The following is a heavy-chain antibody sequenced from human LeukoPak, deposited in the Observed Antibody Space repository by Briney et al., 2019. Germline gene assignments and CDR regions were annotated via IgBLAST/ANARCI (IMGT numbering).Heavy chain of an antibody. V-gene: IGHV1-8*01. CDR2: MNPNSGNT. CDR1: GYTFTSYD. Sequence: ASVKVSCKSSGYTFTSYDINWVRQATGQGLEWMGWMNPNSGNTGYAQKSQGRVTMTGNTSISTPYMAQSSLSSEDTAVYYCARGRGGYCSGGSCYSRDSGEDYWGQGTLVTVSS. J-gene: IGHJ4*02. D-gene: IGHD2-15*01. CDR3: ARGRGGYCSGGSCYSRDSGEDY.